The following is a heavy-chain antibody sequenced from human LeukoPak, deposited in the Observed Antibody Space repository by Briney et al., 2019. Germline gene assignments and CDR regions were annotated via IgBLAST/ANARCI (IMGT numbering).Heavy chain of an antibody. Sequence: GGSLRLSCAASGFTFSSYTMSWVRQAPGKGLEWVSTITTSDGNTYYADSVKGRFTVSRDNSKNTLFLQMNSLRAEDTAVYYCAKGALYYYDSSGYSDYWGQGTLVTVSS. V-gene: IGHV3-23*01. CDR3: AKGALYYYDSSGYSDY. CDR2: ITTSDGNT. D-gene: IGHD3-22*01. CDR1: GFTFSSYT. J-gene: IGHJ4*02.